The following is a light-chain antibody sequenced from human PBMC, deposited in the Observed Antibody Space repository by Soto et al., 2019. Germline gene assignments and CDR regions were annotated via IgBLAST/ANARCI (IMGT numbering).Light chain of an antibody. CDR1: QSVLYSSNNKNY. Sequence: DIVMTQSPDSLAVSLGERATINCKSSQSVLYSSNNKNYLAWYQQKPGQPPKLLIYWASTRESGVPDRFSGSGSGTDFTLTISSLQAEALAVYYCQQYYSTPYTFGQGTKLEIK. J-gene: IGKJ2*01. CDR3: QQYYSTPYT. V-gene: IGKV4-1*01. CDR2: WAS.